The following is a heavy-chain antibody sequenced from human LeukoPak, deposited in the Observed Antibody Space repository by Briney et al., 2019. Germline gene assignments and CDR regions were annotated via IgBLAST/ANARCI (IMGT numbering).Heavy chain of an antibody. V-gene: IGHV3-20*04. CDR2: INWNGGST. J-gene: IGHJ6*03. CDR3: ARDRRDGYNWNYYYYMDV. CDR1: GFTFDDYG. D-gene: IGHD5-24*01. Sequence: PGGSLRLSCAASGFTFDDYGMSWVRQAPGKGLEWVSGINWNGGSTGYADSVKGRFTISRDNAKNSLYLQMNNLRAEDTAVYYCARDRRDGYNWNYYYYMDVWGKGTTVTISS.